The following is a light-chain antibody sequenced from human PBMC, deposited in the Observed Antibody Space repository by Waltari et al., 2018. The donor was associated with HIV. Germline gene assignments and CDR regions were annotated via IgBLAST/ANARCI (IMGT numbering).Light chain of an antibody. CDR2: QDT. CDR1: ELGDKY. V-gene: IGLV3-1*01. J-gene: IGLJ1*01. CDR3: QAWDSKTAYV. Sequence: SYDLTQPPSVSVSPGQTATITCSGDELGDKYACWYQQKPGQSPILVIYQDTKRPSGIPGRFAGSISGNTATLTISGTQARDEADYYCQAWDSKTAYVFGTGTNVTVL.